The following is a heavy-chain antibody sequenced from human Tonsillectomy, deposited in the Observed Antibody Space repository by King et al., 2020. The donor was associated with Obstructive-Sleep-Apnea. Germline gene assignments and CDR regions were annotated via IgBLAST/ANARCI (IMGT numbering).Heavy chain of an antibody. CDR2: ISWNIGSL. CDR3: AKDKDSSGWYADY. Sequence: VQLVESGRGLVQPGRSLRLSCVASGFTFDYSAMHWVRQAPGKVLEWVSGISWNIGSLGYVGSVKGRFTISRDNVKKSLYLQMNSLRVEDTALYYCAKDKDSSGWYADYWGQGTLVTVSS. D-gene: IGHD6-19*01. CDR1: GFTFDYSA. V-gene: IGHV3-9*01. J-gene: IGHJ4*02.